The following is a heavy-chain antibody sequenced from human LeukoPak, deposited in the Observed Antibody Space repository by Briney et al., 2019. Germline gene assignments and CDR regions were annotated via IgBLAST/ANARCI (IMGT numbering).Heavy chain of an antibody. V-gene: IGHV3-23*01. CDR2: ISGSGGST. CDR1: GFTFSSYA. Sequence: PGGSLRLSCAASGFTFSSYAMSWVRQAPGKGLEWVSAISGSGGSTYYADSVKGRFTISRDNSKNTLYLQMNSLRAEDTAVYYCAKDQVNIVVLPAAMDYWGQGTLVTVSS. D-gene: IGHD2-2*01. CDR3: AKDQVNIVVLPAAMDY. J-gene: IGHJ4*02.